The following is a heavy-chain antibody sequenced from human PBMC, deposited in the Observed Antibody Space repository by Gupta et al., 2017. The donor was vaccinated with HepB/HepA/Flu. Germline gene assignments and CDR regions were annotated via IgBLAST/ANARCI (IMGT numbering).Heavy chain of an antibody. D-gene: IGHD3-22*01. Sequence: EEQVVESGGGFVQPGGSLRLYCAGSGFTFSNHFISWVRQAPGKRLEWVANIAHDGSEKQYVDSVKGRFTISRDNAKNSAFLQMNSLTAEDTAVYFCARERLTSKGYYLNWGQGTLVTVSS. CDR1: GFTFSNHF. J-gene: IGHJ4*02. V-gene: IGHV3-7*01. CDR3: ARERLTSKGYYLN. CDR2: IAHDGSEK.